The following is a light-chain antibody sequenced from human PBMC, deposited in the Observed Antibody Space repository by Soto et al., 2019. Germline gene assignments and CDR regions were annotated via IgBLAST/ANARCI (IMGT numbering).Light chain of an antibody. CDR1: QSLVFRDGNTY. J-gene: IGKJ1*01. Sequence: VVMTQSPLTLTVTLGQPASISCSCSQSLVFRDGNTYLNWFQQRPGQSPRRLIYKVSNRDSGVPGRFSGSGSDTNFTLEISRVEAEDFGVYYCMHARHWTFGQGTKVEIK. CDR3: MHARHWT. V-gene: IGKV2-30*01. CDR2: KVS.